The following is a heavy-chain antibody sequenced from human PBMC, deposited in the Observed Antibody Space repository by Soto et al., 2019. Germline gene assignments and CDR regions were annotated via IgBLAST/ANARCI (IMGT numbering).Heavy chain of an antibody. CDR3: ARQDGYSDGYYFVY. V-gene: IGHV1-2*04. J-gene: IGHJ4*02. CDR2: INPNSGGT. Sequence: ASVKVSCKASGYTFPDYYMHWVRQAPGQGLEWMGWINPNSGGTNYAQKFQGWVTMTRDTSISTAYMELSRLRSDDTAVYYCARQDGYSDGYYFVYWGQGTLVTVSS. CDR1: GYTFPDYY. D-gene: IGHD5-18*01.